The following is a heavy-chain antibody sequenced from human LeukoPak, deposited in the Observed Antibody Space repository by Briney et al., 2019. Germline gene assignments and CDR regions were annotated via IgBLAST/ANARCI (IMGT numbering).Heavy chain of an antibody. D-gene: IGHD3-10*01. V-gene: IGHV4-34*01. CDR3: AKGSGANGY. CDR2: INHSGST. Sequence: PSETLSLTCAVYGGSFSGYYWSWIRQPPGKGLEWIGEINHSGSTNYNPSLKSRVTISVDTSKNQFSLKLSSVTAADTAVYYCAKGSGANGYWGQGTLVTVSS. CDR1: GGSFSGYY. J-gene: IGHJ4*02.